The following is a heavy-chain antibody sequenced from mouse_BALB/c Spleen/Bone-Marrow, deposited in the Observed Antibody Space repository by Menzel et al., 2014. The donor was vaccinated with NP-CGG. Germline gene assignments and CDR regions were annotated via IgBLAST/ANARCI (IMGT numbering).Heavy chain of an antibody. CDR1: GFSLTTYG. D-gene: IGHD1-1*01. CDR2: IWSGGGT. V-gene: IGHV2-2*02. J-gene: IGHJ4*01. Sequence: QVQLQQSGPGLVQPSQSLSITCTVSGFSLTTYGVHWVRQSPGKGLEWLGVIWSGGGTDYNAAFISRLSITKDNSKSQVFFKMNSPQANDTAIYYCARNLYYGSSLYAMDYWGQGTSVTVSS. CDR3: ARNLYYGSSLYAMDY.